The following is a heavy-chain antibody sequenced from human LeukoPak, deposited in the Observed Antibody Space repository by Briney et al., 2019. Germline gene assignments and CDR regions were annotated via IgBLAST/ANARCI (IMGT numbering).Heavy chain of an antibody. V-gene: IGHV3-21*01. CDR3: ARGGIVVVPAAVGPPT. CDR1: GFTFSSYS. J-gene: IGHJ5*02. Sequence: GGSLRLSCAASGFTFSSYSMNWVRQAPGKGLEWVSSISSSSSYIYYADSVKGRFTISRDNAKNSLYLQMNSLRAEDTAVYYCARGGIVVVPAAVGPPTWGQGTLVTVSS. CDR2: ISSSSSYI. D-gene: IGHD2-2*01.